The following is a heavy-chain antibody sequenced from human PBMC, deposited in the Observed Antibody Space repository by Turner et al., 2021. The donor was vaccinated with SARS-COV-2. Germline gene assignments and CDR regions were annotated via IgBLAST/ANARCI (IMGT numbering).Heavy chain of an antibody. CDR2: IYYSGST. V-gene: IGHV4-39*01. CDR1: GASISSSSYY. D-gene: IGHD5-18*01. Sequence: QLQLQESGPGLVKPSETLSLTCTVSGASISSSSYYWGWIRQPPGKGLEWIGSIYYSGSTYYNPSLKSRVTTSVDTSKNQFSLKMSSVTAADTAVYYCASTVWLRGAFDIWGQGTMVTVSS. J-gene: IGHJ3*02. CDR3: ASTVWLRGAFDI.